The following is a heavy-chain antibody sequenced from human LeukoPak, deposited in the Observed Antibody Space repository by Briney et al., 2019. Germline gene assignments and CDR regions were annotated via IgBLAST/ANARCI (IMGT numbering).Heavy chain of an antibody. CDR2: IYYSGST. CDR3: ARGAAGYSYG. CDR1: GGSISSYY. D-gene: IGHD5-18*01. Sequence: PSETLSLTCTVSGGSISSYYWSWIRQPPGKGLGRIGHIYYSGSTNYNPSLKSRVTISIDTSKNQFSLRLSSVTAADTAVYYCARGAAGYSYGWGQGTLVTVSS. V-gene: IGHV4-59*01. J-gene: IGHJ4*02.